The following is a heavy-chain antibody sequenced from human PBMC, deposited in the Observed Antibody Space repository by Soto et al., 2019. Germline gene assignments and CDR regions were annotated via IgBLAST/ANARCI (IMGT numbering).Heavy chain of an antibody. CDR2: ISDDGSNK. J-gene: IGHJ6*02. CDR3: TKRRNVLRFLEWSSGMEV. CDR1: GFTFSNYG. Sequence: GGSLRLSCAASGFTFSNYGMHWVRQTPGKGLEWVAFISDDGSNKYYADSMKSRFTMPRDNSKWTLYLQMSSLRVEDTAVYYCTKRRNVLRFLEWSSGMEVWGQGTTVTVSS. D-gene: IGHD3-3*01. V-gene: IGHV3-30*18.